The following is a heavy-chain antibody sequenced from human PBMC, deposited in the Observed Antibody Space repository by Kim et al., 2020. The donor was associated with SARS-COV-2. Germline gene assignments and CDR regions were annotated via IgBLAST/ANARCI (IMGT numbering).Heavy chain of an antibody. CDR1: GFTFSSYA. Sequence: LSLTCAASGFTFSSYAMSWVRQAPGKGLEWVSAISGSGGSTYYADSVKGRFTISRDNSKNTLYLQMNSLRAEDTAVYYCARSYVVVTATLDYWGQGTLVTVSS. CDR3: ARSYVVVTATLDY. V-gene: IGHV3-23*01. J-gene: IGHJ4*02. CDR2: ISGSGGST. D-gene: IGHD2-21*02.